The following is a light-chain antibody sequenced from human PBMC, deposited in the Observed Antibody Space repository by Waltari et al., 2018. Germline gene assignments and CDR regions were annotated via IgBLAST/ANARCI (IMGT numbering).Light chain of an antibody. CDR1: QSVLYSSNNKNY. CDR2: WAS. CDR3: QQYYSSLRT. V-gene: IGKV4-1*01. J-gene: IGKJ1*01. Sequence: DIVMTQSPDSLAVSLGERATINCKSSQSVLYSSNNKNYLAWYQQKPGQPTNLLIYWASTRESGVPDRFSGSGSGTDFTLTISSLQAEDVAVYYCQQYYSSLRTFGQGTKVEIK.